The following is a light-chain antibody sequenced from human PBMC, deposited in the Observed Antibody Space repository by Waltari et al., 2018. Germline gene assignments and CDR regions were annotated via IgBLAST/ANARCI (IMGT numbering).Light chain of an antibody. CDR3: MQALQTPWT. V-gene: IGKV2-28*01. Sequence: DIVMTQSPLSLPVTPGEPASISCRSSQSLLHSNGYNYLDWYLQKQGQSPQLLIYLAFNRTAGVPDRFSGSGSGTDFTLKISRVEADDVGVYYCMQALQTPWTFGQGTRVEIK. CDR2: LAF. J-gene: IGKJ1*01. CDR1: QSLLHSNGYNY.